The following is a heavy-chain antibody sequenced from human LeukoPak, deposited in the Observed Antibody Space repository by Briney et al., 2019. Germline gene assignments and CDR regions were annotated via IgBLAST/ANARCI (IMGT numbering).Heavy chain of an antibody. CDR2: IYHSGST. D-gene: IGHD2-2*01. V-gene: IGHV4-38-2*02. CDR3: ARGSIVVVPAAMSYYYGMDV. J-gene: IGHJ6*02. Sequence: SETLSLTCTVSGYSISSGYYWGWIRQPPGKGLEWIGSIYHSGSTNYNPSLKSRVTISVDTSKNQFSLKLSSVTASDTAVYYCARGSIVVVPAAMSYYYGMDVWGQGTTVTVSS. CDR1: GYSISSGYY.